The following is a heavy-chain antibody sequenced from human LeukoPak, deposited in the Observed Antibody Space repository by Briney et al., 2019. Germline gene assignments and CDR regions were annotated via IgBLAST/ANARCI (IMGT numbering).Heavy chain of an antibody. V-gene: IGHV3-64*01. CDR1: GFTFSNYA. D-gene: IGHD4-17*01. J-gene: IGHJ3*02. CDR2: ISSNGGRT. CDR3: ARDLNDYGDIDAFDI. Sequence: PGGSLRLSCAASGFTFSNYAMHWVRQAPGKGLEYVSGISSNGGRTYYGKSVKDRFTISRDNSKNTLYLQMGRLRAEDMAVYYCARDLNDYGDIDAFDIWGQGTMVPVSS.